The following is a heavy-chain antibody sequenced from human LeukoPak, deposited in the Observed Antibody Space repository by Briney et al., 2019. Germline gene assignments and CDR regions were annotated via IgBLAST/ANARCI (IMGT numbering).Heavy chain of an antibody. Sequence: PGGSLRLSCAASGFTFSSYSMNWVRQAPGKGLECVSSISSSSSYIYYADSVKGRFTIPRDNANTSLYLQMNSLRAEDTAVYYCARGVGDSSSWYRFEYFQHWGQGTLVTVSS. D-gene: IGHD6-13*01. J-gene: IGHJ1*01. CDR3: ARGVGDSSSWYRFEYFQH. V-gene: IGHV3-21*01. CDR1: GFTFSSYS. CDR2: ISSSSSYI.